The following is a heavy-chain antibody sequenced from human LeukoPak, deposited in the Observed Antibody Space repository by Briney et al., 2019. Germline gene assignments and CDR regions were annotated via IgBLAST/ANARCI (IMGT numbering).Heavy chain of an antibody. J-gene: IGHJ4*02. CDR3: ARGVSSSPFDSFDY. CDR2: ISYDGSNK. Sequence: PGRSLRLSCAASGFTFSSYAMHWVRQAPGKGLEWVAVISYDGSNKYYADSVKGRFTISRDNSKNTLYLQMNSLRAEDTAVYYCARGVSSSPFDSFDYWGQGTLVTVSS. V-gene: IGHV3-30*04. CDR1: GFTFSSYA. D-gene: IGHD6-13*01.